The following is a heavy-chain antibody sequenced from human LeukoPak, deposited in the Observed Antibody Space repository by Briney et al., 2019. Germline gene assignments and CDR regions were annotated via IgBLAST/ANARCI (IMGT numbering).Heavy chain of an antibody. CDR2: ISGSGGST. V-gene: IGHV3-23*01. D-gene: IGHD4-4*01. CDR3: AKRLGATVTTLGYYFDY. Sequence: GSLRLSCAASGFTFSSYAMSWVRQAPGKGLEWVSAISGSGGSTYYADSVKGRFTISRDNSKNTLYLQMNSLRAEDTAVYYCAKRLGATVTTLGYYFDYWGQGTLVTVSS. CDR1: GFTFSSYA. J-gene: IGHJ4*02.